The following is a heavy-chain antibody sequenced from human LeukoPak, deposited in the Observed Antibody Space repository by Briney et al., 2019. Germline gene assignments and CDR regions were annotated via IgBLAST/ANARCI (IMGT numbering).Heavy chain of an antibody. V-gene: IGHV1-69*06. D-gene: IGHD6-13*01. CDR3: EVAAAGQRDY. CDR1: GGTFSSYA. J-gene: IGHJ4*02. CDR2: IIPIFGTA. Sequence: ASVKVSCKASGGTFSSYAISWVRQAPGRGLEWMGRIIPIFGTANYAQKFQGRVTITADKSTSTAYMELSSLRSEDTAVYYCEVAAAGQRDYWGQGTLVTVSS.